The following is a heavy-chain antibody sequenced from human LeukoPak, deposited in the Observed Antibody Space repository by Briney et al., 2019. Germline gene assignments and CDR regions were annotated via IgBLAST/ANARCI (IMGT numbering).Heavy chain of an antibody. CDR2: IYYSGST. CDR3: ARGGVEQWLVEYYYYYYMDV. D-gene: IGHD6-19*01. V-gene: IGHV4-39*07. Sequence: SETLSLTCTVSGGSISSSSYYWGWIRQPPGKGLEWIGSIYYSGSTYYNPSLKSRVTISVDTSKNQFSLKLSSVTAADTAVYYCARGGVEQWLVEYYYYYYMDVWGKGTTVTVSS. CDR1: GGSISSSSYY. J-gene: IGHJ6*03.